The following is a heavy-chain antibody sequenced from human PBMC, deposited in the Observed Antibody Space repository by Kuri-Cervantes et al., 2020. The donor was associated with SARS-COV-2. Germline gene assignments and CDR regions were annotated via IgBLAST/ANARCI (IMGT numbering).Heavy chain of an antibody. Sequence: ASVKVSCKVTGYTLTELPMHWVRQAPGKGLEWMGGFDPEDGETIYAQKLHGRVTMTEDTPTETAYMELSSLRSEDTDVYYCARSSNHYAFDIWGQGTMVTVSS. CDR3: ARSSNHYAFDI. CDR2: FDPEDGET. V-gene: IGHV1-24*01. CDR1: GYTLTELP. J-gene: IGHJ3*02. D-gene: IGHD3-10*01.